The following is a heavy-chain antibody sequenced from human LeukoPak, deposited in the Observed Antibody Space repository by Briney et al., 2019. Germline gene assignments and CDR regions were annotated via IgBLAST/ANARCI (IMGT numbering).Heavy chain of an antibody. V-gene: IGHV3-7*03. CDR2: IKQVGSEK. D-gene: IGHD4-17*01. CDR1: GFTFSSYW. CDR3: ARDLYGDYVGGPFDY. Sequence: GGSLRLSCAASGFTFSSYWMSWVRHAPGKGLEWVANIKQVGSEKYYMDSVKRRITITGDNDKNSLYLQMSSLRAEDTAVYYCARDLYGDYVGGPFDYWGQGTLVTVSS. J-gene: IGHJ4*02.